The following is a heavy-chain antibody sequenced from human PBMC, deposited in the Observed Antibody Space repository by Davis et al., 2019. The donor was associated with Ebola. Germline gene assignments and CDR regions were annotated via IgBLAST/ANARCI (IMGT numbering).Heavy chain of an antibody. CDR2: INHSGST. V-gene: IGHV4-34*01. Sequence: MPSETLSLTCTVSGGSISSYYWSWIRQPPGKGLEWIGEINHSGSTNYNPSLKSRVTISVDTSKNQFSLKLSSVTAADTAVYYCARQDSCSGGSCFLYYYYGMDVWGKGTTVTVSS. J-gene: IGHJ6*04. CDR1: GGSISSYY. D-gene: IGHD2-15*01. CDR3: ARQDSCSGGSCFLYYYYGMDV.